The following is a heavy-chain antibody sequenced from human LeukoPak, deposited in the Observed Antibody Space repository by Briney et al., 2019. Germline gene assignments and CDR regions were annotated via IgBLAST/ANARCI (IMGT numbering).Heavy chain of an antibody. D-gene: IGHD5-18*01. J-gene: IGHJ3*02. CDR1: GGTFSSYA. CDR3: ARDLRSYGRAFDI. CDR2: IIPIFGTA. Sequence: SVKVSCKASGGTFSSYAISWVRQAPGQGLEWMGRIIPIFGTANYAQTFQGRVTITTDDATNSDYMQLSSLRSEDKAVYYCARDLRSYGRAFDIWGQGTMVTVSS. V-gene: IGHV1-69*05.